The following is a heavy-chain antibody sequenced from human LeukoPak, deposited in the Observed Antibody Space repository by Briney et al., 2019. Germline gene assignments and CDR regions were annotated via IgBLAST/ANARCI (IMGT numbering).Heavy chain of an antibody. CDR3: ASYVDTAVGYFDY. Sequence: SETLSLTCTVSGGSINIYYWSWIRQPAGKGLEWIGRIYTSGSTNYNPSLKTRVTMSVDTSKNQFSLKLSSVTAADTAVYYCASYVDTAVGYFDYWGQGTLVTVSS. V-gene: IGHV4-4*07. CDR2: IYTSGST. J-gene: IGHJ4*02. CDR1: GGSINIYY. D-gene: IGHD5-18*01.